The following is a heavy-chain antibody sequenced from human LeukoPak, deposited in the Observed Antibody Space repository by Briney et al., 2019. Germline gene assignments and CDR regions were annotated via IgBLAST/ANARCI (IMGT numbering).Heavy chain of an antibody. D-gene: IGHD3-10*01. CDR2: ISGSGGST. CDR3: VKDRSGGSGTLFPTFDY. Sequence: GGSLRLSCAASGFTFTSYAMSWIRQAPGKGPEWVSAISGSGGSTYYENSVKGRVTISRDNSKNTLYLQMSSLRAEDTAIYYCVKDRSGGSGTLFPTFDYWGQGSLVTVSS. CDR1: GFTFTSYA. J-gene: IGHJ4*02. V-gene: IGHV3-23*01.